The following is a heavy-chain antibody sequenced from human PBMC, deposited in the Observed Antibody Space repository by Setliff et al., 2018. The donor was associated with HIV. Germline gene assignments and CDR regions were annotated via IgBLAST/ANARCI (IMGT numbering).Heavy chain of an antibody. J-gene: IGHJ3*02. CDR1: GYTFTGYY. Sequence: ASVKVSCKASGYTFTGYYMHWVRQAPGQGLEWMGRINPNSGGTKYAQKFQGRVTTTRDTSISTAYMELSRLRSDDTAVYYCARGTRVGANDAFDIWGQGTMVTVSS. CDR3: ARGTRVGANDAFDI. CDR2: INPNSGGT. V-gene: IGHV1-2*06. D-gene: IGHD1-26*01.